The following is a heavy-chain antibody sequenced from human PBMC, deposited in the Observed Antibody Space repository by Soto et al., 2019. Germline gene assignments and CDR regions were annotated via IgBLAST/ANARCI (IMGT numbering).Heavy chain of an antibody. CDR3: ARGTITMVRGVIITSGYYYYGMDV. CDR2: IYHSGST. Sequence: SETLSLTCSGSGGSISGTNWWSWVRQPPLTGLEWIGEIYHSGSTNYNPSLKSRVTISVDKSKNQFSLKLSSVTAADTAVYYCARGTITMVRGVIITSGYYYYGMDVWGQGTTVTVS. D-gene: IGHD3-10*01. V-gene: IGHV4-4*02. CDR1: GGSISGTNW. J-gene: IGHJ6*02.